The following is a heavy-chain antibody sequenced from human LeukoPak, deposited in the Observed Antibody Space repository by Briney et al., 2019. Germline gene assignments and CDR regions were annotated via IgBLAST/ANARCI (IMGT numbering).Heavy chain of an antibody. CDR3: AKHRSGIAASGSNY. CDR1: GFTFSSFA. Sequence: GGSLRLSCAASGFTFSSFAMSWVRQAPGKGLEWVLGSVISGSGGDSGGSTYYADSVKGRFTISRDDSNNTLYLQMNNLKVEDTAVYYCAKHRSGIAASGSNYWGQGTLVSVSS. V-gene: IGHV3-23*01. CDR2: ISGSGGDSGGST. J-gene: IGHJ4*02. D-gene: IGHD6-13*01.